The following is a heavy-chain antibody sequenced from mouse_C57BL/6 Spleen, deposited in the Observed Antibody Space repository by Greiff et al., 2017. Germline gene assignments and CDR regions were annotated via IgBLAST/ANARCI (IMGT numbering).Heavy chain of an antibody. J-gene: IGHJ4*01. CDR3: ARGYYGYDEGLWYAMDY. Sequence: VQLQQSGPVLVKPGASVKMSCKASGYTFTDYYMNWVKQSHGKSLEWIGVINPYNGGTSYNQKFKGKATLTVDKSSSTAYMELNSLTSEDSAVXYCARGYYGYDEGLWYAMDYWGQGTSVTVSS. CDR2: INPYNGGT. CDR1: GYTFTDYY. V-gene: IGHV1-19*01. D-gene: IGHD2-2*01.